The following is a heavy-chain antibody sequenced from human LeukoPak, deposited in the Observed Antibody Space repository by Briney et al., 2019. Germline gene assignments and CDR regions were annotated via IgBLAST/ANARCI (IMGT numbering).Heavy chain of an antibody. J-gene: IGHJ3*02. CDR2: IDISGST. Sequence: SETLSLTCTVSGGSISSYYWSCIRPPAGQGLEWIGRIDISGSTNYNPSLKSRVTMSVDTSKNRFSLKLSSVAAADTAIYYCARDRGQYYYGSGNYHDAFDIWGQGTMVTVSS. CDR3: ARDRGQYYYGSGNYHDAFDI. CDR1: GGSISSYY. V-gene: IGHV4-4*07. D-gene: IGHD3-10*01.